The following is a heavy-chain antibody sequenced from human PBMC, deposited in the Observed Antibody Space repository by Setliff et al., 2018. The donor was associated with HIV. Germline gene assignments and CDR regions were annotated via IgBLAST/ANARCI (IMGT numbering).Heavy chain of an antibody. CDR3: ARGRFVGFDY. V-gene: IGHV4-34*01. D-gene: IGHD3-16*02. CDR2: INHSGST. J-gene: IGHJ4*02. CDR1: GGSFSGYY. Sequence: PSETLSLTCAVYGGSFSGYYWSWIRQPPGKGLEWIGEINHSGSTNYNPSLKSRVTISVDTSMDQFSLNLTSVTAADTAVYYCARGRFVGFDYWGQGTLVTVSS.